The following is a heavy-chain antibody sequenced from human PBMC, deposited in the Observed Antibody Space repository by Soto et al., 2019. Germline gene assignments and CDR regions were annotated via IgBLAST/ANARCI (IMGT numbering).Heavy chain of an antibody. V-gene: IGHV3-33*01. CDR2: IWHDGKNK. CDR1: GFTFSNYG. CDR3: ARDPGTDEAIDY. Sequence: QVQVVESGGGVVQPGRSLRLSCAASGFTFSNYGMHWVRQAQGKGLEWVAVIWHDGKNKYYADSVQGRFTISRDNSKNTLYLQMNSLRAEDTAVYYCARDPGTDEAIDYWGQGTLVTVSS. J-gene: IGHJ4*02.